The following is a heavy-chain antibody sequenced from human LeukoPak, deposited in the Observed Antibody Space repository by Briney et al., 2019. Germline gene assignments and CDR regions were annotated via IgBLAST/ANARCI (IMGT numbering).Heavy chain of an antibody. CDR3: AKGMEWVVVPAALDV. V-gene: IGHV3-23*01. D-gene: IGHD2-2*01. J-gene: IGHJ6*02. CDR2: ISGSSSTT. Sequence: GGSLRLSCAASGFTFSSYAMSWVRQAPGKGLEWVSAISGSSSTTFYADSVKGRFTISRDNSMDTLFLQMNSPRAEDTAVYYCAKGMEWVVVPAALDVWGQGTTVTVSS. CDR1: GFTFSSYA.